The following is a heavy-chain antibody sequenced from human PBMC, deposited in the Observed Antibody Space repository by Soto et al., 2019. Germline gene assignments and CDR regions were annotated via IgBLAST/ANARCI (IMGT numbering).Heavy chain of an antibody. V-gene: IGHV3-23*01. D-gene: IGHD4-17*01. CDR2: ISGSGVRT. CDR1: GFTFSSYA. Sequence: GGSLRLSCAASGFTFSSYAMSWVRQAPGKGLEWVSAISGSGVRTYSADSVKGRFTISRDNSRKMLYLQMNSLRDEDTAIYYCASSRTPVTPTYFDNWGQGALVTVSS. CDR3: ASSRTPVTPTYFDN. J-gene: IGHJ4*02.